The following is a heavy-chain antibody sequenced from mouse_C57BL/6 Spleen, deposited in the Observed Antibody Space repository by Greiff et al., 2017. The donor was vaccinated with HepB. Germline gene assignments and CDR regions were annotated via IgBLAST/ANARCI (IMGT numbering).Heavy chain of an antibody. CDR3: ARANDGYYVPFDY. CDR2: ISDGGSYT. Sequence: EVQLVESGGGLVKPGGSLKLSCAASGFTFSSYAMSWVRQTPEKRLEWVATISDGGSYTYYPDNVKGRFTISRDNAKNNLYLQMSHLKSEDTAMYYCARANDGYYVPFDYWGQGTTLTVSS. V-gene: IGHV5-4*01. D-gene: IGHD2-3*01. J-gene: IGHJ2*01. CDR1: GFTFSSYA.